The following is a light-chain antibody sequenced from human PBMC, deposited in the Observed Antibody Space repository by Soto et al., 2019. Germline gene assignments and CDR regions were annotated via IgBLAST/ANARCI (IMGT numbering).Light chain of an antibody. J-gene: IGKJ1*01. V-gene: IGKV3-20*01. CDR2: DAS. CDR3: QQYGSSPWT. CDR1: QSVANNY. Sequence: EIVLTQSPATLSLSPGERATLSCRASQSVANNYLTWYQQKPGQAPRVLIYDASTRATGIPDRFSGSGSGTDFTLTISRLEPEDFAVYYCQQYGSSPWTFGQGTKVDNK.